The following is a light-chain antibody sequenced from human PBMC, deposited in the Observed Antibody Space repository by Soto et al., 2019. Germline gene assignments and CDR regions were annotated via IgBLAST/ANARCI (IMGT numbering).Light chain of an antibody. CDR2: AAS. V-gene: IGKV3-20*01. CDR1: ESLSTNS. CDR3: QQYDASPLT. Sequence: EIVLTQSPVTLSLSPGEIATLSFRARESLSTNSLAWYQQKPGQTPRLLIYAASTRDTDIPDRFNGSGSGTDFALTISRLEPVDFALYYCQQYDASPLTFGPLTKMD. J-gene: IGKJ3*01.